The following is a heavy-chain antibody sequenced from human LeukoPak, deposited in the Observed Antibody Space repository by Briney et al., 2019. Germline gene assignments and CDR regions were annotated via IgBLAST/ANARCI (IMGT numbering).Heavy chain of an antibody. V-gene: IGHV3-7*01. CDR3: ARGGRNSFFRFDY. J-gene: IGHJ4*02. CDR2: IKQDGSEK. D-gene: IGHD1-14*01. Sequence: GGSLRLSCAASGFTFSSYWMSWVRQAPGKGLEWVANIKQDGSEKHYVDSVKGRFTISRDNAKNSLYLQMNSLRAEDTAVYYCARGGRNSFFRFDYWGQGTLVTVSS. CDR1: GFTFSSYW.